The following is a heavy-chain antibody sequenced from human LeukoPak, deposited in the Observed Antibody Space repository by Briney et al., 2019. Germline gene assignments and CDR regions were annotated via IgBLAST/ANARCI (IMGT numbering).Heavy chain of an antibody. D-gene: IGHD1-26*01. Sequence: AETLSLTCTVSGGSISSYYWSWIRQPAGKGLEWIGHIYTSGSTNYNPSPKSRVTMSVDTSKNQFYLKLSSVTAADTAVYYCARDYSGSYSNWFDPWGQGTLVTVSS. CDR1: GGSISSYY. CDR3: ARDYSGSYSNWFDP. J-gene: IGHJ5*02. CDR2: IYTSGST. V-gene: IGHV4-4*07.